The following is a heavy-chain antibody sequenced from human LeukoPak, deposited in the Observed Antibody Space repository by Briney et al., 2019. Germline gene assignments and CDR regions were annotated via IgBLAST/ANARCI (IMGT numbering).Heavy chain of an antibody. Sequence: ASVTVSCKASGYTFTSYGISWVRQAPGQGLEWMGWISAYNGNTNYAQKLQGRVTMTTDTPTSTAYMELRSLRSDDTAVYYCARDTRDIVVVPAAADAFDIWGQGTMVTVSS. CDR3: ARDTRDIVVVPAAADAFDI. CDR1: GYTFTSYG. V-gene: IGHV1-18*01. J-gene: IGHJ3*02. D-gene: IGHD2-2*01. CDR2: ISAYNGNT.